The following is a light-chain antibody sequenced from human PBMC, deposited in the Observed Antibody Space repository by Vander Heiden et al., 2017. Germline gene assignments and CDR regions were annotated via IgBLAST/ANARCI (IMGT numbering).Light chain of an antibody. CDR2: AAS. CDR1: QGISIW. Sequence: DTQMTQSPSSVSASVGDRVTITCRASQGISIWLSWYQQKPGKAPKLLIYAASNLQSGVPSRFSGSGSGTDFTLTISSLQPEDFATYYCQQANSFPNTFGGGTKVEIK. V-gene: IGKV1-12*01. J-gene: IGKJ4*01. CDR3: QQANSFPNT.